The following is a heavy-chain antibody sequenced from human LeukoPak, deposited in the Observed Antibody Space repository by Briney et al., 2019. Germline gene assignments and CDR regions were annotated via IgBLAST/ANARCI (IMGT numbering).Heavy chain of an antibody. Sequence: SETLSLTCTVSGGSISNYFWSWIRQPPGKGLEWIGCIYTSGSTNYNPSLKSRVAISIDTSKNQFSLKLSSVTAADTAVYYCARHADTSSWYYNFDYWGQGSLVTVSS. CDR2: IYTSGST. CDR1: GGSISNYF. D-gene: IGHD6-13*01. CDR3: ARHADTSSWYYNFDY. V-gene: IGHV4-4*09. J-gene: IGHJ4*02.